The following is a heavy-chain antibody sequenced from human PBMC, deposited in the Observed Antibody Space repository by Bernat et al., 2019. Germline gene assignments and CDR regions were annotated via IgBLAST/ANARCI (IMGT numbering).Heavy chain of an antibody. Sequence: QVQLQQWGAGLLKPSETLSLTCAVYGGSFSGYYWSWIRQPPGKGLEWIGEINHSGSTNYNPSLKSRVTISVDTSKNQFSLKLSSVTAADTAVYYCARVCYYILLVGDYYGMDVWDQGTTVNVS. J-gene: IGHJ6*02. V-gene: IGHV4-34*01. CDR3: ARVCYYILLVGDYYGMDV. CDR1: GGSFSGYY. CDR2: INHSGST. D-gene: IGHD3-9*01.